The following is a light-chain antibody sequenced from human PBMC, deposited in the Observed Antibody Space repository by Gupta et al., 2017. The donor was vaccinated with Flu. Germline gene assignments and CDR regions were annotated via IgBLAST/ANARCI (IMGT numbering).Light chain of an antibody. CDR1: QSVRSY. V-gene: IGKV3-11*01. J-gene: IGKJ1*01. Sequence: EIVLTQSPATLSLSPGERATLSCRASQSVRSYLAWYQQKPGQAPRLLIYDASNRATGIPARFSGSGYGKDLTLTISSREQEDFAVYYCQQRSNWPPWTFGQGTKVEIK. CDR3: QQRSNWPPWT. CDR2: DAS.